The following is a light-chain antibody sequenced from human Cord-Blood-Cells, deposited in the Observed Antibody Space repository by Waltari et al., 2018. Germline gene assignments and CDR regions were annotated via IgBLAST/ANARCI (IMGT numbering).Light chain of an antibody. CDR1: SSNIGSNY. CDR3: AAWDDSLSGPV. V-gene: IGLV1-47*01. J-gene: IGLJ3*02. Sequence: QSVLTQPPSASGTPGQRVTISCSGSSSNIGSNYVYWYQQLPGTAPKLLIYRNNQRPSGAPARFSGSKSGTSASLAISGLRSEDEADYYCAAWDDSLSGPVFGGGTKLTVL. CDR2: RNN.